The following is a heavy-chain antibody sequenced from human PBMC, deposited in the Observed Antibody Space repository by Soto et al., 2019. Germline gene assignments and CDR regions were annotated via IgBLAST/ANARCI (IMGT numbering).Heavy chain of an antibody. D-gene: IGHD4-17*01. V-gene: IGHV1-8*01. CDR1: GYTFTSYD. J-gene: IGHJ6*03. CDR2: MNPNSGNT. Sequence: ASVKVSYKASGYTFTSYDINWVRQATGQGLEWMGWMNPNSGNTGYAQKFQGRVTMTRNTSISTAYMELSSLRSEDTAVYYCAVTVAPKRPYYYYYYMDVWGKGTTVTVSS. CDR3: AVTVAPKRPYYYYYYMDV.